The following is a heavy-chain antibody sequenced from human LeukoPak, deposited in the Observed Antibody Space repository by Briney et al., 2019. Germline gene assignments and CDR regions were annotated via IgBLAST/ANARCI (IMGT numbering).Heavy chain of an antibody. CDR2: IYNGRNT. V-gene: IGHV4-59*08. CDR3: AQTTGWPGFDF. Sequence: SETLSLTCSPSGASTCSRYWSWVRQSPGMTLEWIGHIYNGRNTKYNPSLTSQVTTSVDTSKNQFSLSLTSVTAADTAIYYCAQTTGWPGFDFWGPGVLVTVSS. J-gene: IGHJ4*02. CDR1: GASTCSRY. D-gene: IGHD6-19*01.